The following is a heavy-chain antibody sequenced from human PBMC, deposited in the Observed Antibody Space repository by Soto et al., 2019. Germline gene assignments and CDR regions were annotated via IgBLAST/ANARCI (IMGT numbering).Heavy chain of an antibody. CDR2: IIPIFGTA. Sequence: SVKVSCKASGGTFSSYAISWVRQAPGQGLEWMGGIIPIFGTANYAQKFQGRVTITADESTSTAYMELNSLRSEDTAVYYCARDPRRLQGYYGMDVWGQGTTVTVSS. D-gene: IGHD5-12*01. V-gene: IGHV1-69*13. CDR1: GGTFSSYA. J-gene: IGHJ6*02. CDR3: ARDPRRLQGYYGMDV.